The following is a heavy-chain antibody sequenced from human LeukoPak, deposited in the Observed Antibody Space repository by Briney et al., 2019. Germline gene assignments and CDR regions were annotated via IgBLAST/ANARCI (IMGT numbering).Heavy chain of an antibody. J-gene: IGHJ4*02. D-gene: IGHD6-19*01. V-gene: IGHV4-4*07. Sequence: SETLSLTCTVSGGSISDYSWNWIRQPAGKRLEWIGRLYNSVNTNYNPSLKSRVTMSIGTSQSQFSLKLTSVTAADTAVYYCARSYLSRAWSFHSWGQGTVVTVSS. CDR1: GGSISDYS. CDR2: LYNSVNT. CDR3: ARSYLSRAWSFHS.